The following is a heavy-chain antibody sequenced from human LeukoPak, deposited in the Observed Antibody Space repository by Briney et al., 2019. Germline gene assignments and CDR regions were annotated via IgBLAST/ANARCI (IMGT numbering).Heavy chain of an antibody. CDR2: IGPGGDI. V-gene: IGHV3-48*01. CDR1: GFSFTAYS. CDR3: ARRFDS. J-gene: IGHJ4*02. Sequence: PGGSLRLSCAASGFSFTAYSMNWVPQAPGRGLEWISYIGPGGDIYFADSVTGRFTVSRDTAKNSLYLQMSGLRVGDTAVYYCARRFDSWGQGTLVTVSS.